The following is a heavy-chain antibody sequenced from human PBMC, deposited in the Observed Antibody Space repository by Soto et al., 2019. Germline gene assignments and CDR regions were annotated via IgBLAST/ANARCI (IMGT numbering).Heavy chain of an antibody. CDR2: IRSKANSYAT. J-gene: IGHJ4*02. V-gene: IGHV3-73*01. D-gene: IGHD3-22*01. CDR3: TSPLVYYDGSGPQTGSDY. CDR1: GFTFSGSA. Sequence: EVPLVESGGGLVQPGGSLKLSCAASGFTFSGSAMHWVRQASGKGLEWVGRIRSKANSYATAYAASVKGRFTISRDDSKNTAYLQMNSLKTEDTAVYYCTSPLVYYDGSGPQTGSDYWGQGTLVTVSS.